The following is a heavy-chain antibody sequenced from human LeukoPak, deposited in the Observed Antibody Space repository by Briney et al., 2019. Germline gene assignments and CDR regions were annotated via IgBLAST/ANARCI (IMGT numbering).Heavy chain of an antibody. V-gene: IGHV4-4*07. Sequence: SETLSLTCSVSGGSISSYYWSWIRQPAGKGLEWIGRIYTSGSTNYNPSLKSRVTMSVDTSKNQFSLKLSSVTAADTAVYYCARDHGGYSRYNWFDPWGQGTLVTVSS. CDR1: GGSISSYY. D-gene: IGHD6-13*01. CDR2: IYTSGST. J-gene: IGHJ5*02. CDR3: ARDHGGYSRYNWFDP.